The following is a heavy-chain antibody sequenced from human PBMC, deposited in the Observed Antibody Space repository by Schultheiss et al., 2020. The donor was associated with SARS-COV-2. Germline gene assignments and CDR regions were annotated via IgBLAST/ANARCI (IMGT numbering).Heavy chain of an antibody. Sequence: GGSLRLSCAASGFTFTSFGMHWVRQAPGKGLEWVALISHDGTNKYYADSVKGRFTISRDNSKNTLYLQMNSLRAEDTAVYYCARDGIAAVRGFDYWGQGTLVTVSS. CDR2: ISHDGTNK. V-gene: IGHV3-30*03. J-gene: IGHJ4*02. CDR1: GFTFTSFG. D-gene: IGHD6-25*01. CDR3: ARDGIAAVRGFDY.